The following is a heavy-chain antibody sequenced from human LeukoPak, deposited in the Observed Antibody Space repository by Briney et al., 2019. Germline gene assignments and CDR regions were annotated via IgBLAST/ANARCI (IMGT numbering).Heavy chain of an antibody. V-gene: IGHV3-30*02. CDR1: GFTFSSYG. CDR3: AKDEASRIAVAGFVDY. CDR2: IRYDGSNK. D-gene: IGHD6-19*01. J-gene: IGHJ4*02. Sequence: PGGSLRLSCAASGFTFSSYGMHWVRQAPGKGLEWVAFIRYDGSNKYYADSVKGRFTISRDNSKNTLYLQMNSLRAEDTAVYYCAKDEASRIAVAGFVDYWGQGTLVTVSS.